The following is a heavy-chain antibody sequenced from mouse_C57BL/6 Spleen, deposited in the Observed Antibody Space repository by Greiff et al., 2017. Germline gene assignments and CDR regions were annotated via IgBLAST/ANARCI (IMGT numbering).Heavy chain of an antibody. J-gene: IGHJ1*03. CDR1: GYSFTDYN. D-gene: IGHD1-1*01. CDR2: INTNYGTT. V-gene: IGHV1-39*01. CDR3: ARGVGGSSSYWYFDV. Sequence: LQESGPELVKPGASVKISCKASGYSFTDYNMNWVKQSNGKSLEWIGVINTNYGTTSYNQKFKGKATLTVDQSSSTAYMQLNSLTSEDSAVYYCARGVGGSSSYWYFDVWGTGTTVTVSS.